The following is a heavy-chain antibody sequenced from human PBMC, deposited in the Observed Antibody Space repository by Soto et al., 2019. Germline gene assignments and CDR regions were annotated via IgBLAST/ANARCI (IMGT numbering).Heavy chain of an antibody. D-gene: IGHD1-26*01. Sequence: LSLTCTVSGGSISSSSYYWGWIRQPPGKGLEWIGSIYYSGSTYYNPSLKSRVTISVDTSKNQFSLKLSSVTAADTAVYYCARRSGSPYYYGMDVWGQGTTVTVSS. J-gene: IGHJ6*02. CDR3: ARRSGSPYYYGMDV. CDR2: IYYSGST. CDR1: GGSISSSSYY. V-gene: IGHV4-39*01.